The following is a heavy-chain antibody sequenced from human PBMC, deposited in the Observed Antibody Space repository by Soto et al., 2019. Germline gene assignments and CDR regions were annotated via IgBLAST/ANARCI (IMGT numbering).Heavy chain of an antibody. Sequence: SETLSLTCIVSGASISTFYWSWIRQPPGKGLEWIGNVFDSGSTNYNPSLKSRVTISAETSKNHISLKLRSVTAADTAVYYCARARSRWTTLEYWGQGTLVTVSS. D-gene: IGHD1-1*01. V-gene: IGHV4-59*01. J-gene: IGHJ4*02. CDR1: GASISTFY. CDR3: ARARSRWTTLEY. CDR2: VFDSGST.